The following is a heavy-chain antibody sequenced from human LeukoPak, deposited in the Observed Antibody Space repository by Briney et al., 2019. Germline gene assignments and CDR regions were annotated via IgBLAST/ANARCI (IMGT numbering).Heavy chain of an antibody. CDR2: ISYDGSKK. CDR1: GFTFSNYA. CDR3: ARALSGSPPYDS. D-gene: IGHD1-26*01. J-gene: IGHJ4*02. Sequence: GGSLRLSCAASGFTFSNYAMHWVRQAPGKGLEWVAVISYDGSKKYYADSVKGRFTISRDDSKYTLYLQMNSLGPEDTAVYYCARALSGSPPYDSWGQGTLVTVSS. V-gene: IGHV3-30-3*01.